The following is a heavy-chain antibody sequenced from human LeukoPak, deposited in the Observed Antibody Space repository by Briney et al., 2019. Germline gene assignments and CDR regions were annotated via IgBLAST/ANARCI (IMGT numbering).Heavy chain of an antibody. CDR3: ASGYSIGSYGIDY. J-gene: IGHJ4*02. CDR1: GFTFNSHW. V-gene: IGHV3-74*01. Sequence: GGSLRLSCAASGFTFNSHWMHWVRQGPGKGLVWVSRIGSDGSITSYADSVKGRFTISRDNAKNTLYLQMNSLRAEDTAVYYCASGYSIGSYGIDYWGQGTLVIVSS. CDR2: IGSDGSIT. D-gene: IGHD6-19*01.